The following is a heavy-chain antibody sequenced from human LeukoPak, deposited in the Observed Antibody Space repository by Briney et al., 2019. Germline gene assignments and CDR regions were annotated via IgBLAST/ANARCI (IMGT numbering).Heavy chain of an antibody. V-gene: IGHV4-39*07. Sequence: SETLSLTCTVSGGSVSRSPYYWGWIRQPPGKGREGNGNSYESGSTYYNPALKGRVTIAVDTSKSQLSLKLSSVPAADTAVDSCARASRYYYESSGYSYAFDSWGQRTTVTVSS. CDR2: SYESGST. CDR1: GGSVSRSPYY. J-gene: IGHJ3*02. D-gene: IGHD3-22*01. CDR3: ARASRYYYESSGYSYAFDS.